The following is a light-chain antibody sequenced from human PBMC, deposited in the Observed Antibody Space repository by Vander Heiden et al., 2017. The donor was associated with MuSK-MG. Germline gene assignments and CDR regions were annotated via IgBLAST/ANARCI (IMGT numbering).Light chain of an antibody. CDR1: KLGDKY. CDR3: QEWDSSTVRV. CDR2: QDS. V-gene: IGLV3-1*01. J-gene: IGLJ2*01. Sequence: SYELTQPPSVSVSPGQTASITCSGDKLGDKYACWYQQKPGQSPVLVIYQDSKRPSGIPERFAGSNSGTTATLTISGTQAMDEADYYCQEWDSSTVRVFGGGTKLTVL.